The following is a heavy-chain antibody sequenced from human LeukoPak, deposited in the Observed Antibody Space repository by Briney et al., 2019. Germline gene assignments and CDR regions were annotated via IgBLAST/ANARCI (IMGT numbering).Heavy chain of an antibody. V-gene: IGHV3-73*01. J-gene: IGHJ4*02. CDR3: TRRGDGDYGDY. CDR2: IKSKANNYAT. Sequence: GGSLKLSCAASGFTFSGSAMHWVRQASGKGLEWVGRIKSKANNYATAYAASVKGRFTISRDDSENTAFLQMTSLKTEDTAVYCCTRRGDGDYGDYWGQGTLVTVSS. D-gene: IGHD4-17*01. CDR1: GFTFSGSA.